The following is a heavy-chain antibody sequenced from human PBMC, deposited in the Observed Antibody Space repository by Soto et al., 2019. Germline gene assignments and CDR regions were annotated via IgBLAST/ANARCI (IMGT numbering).Heavy chain of an antibody. V-gene: IGHV3-23*01. CDR1: WFHFKKYS. Sequence: PGGALRLSCSAPWFHFKKYSLTPVPQAPGKGLEWVSTISGSGGSTYYADSVKGRFTISRDNSKNTLYLQMNSLRAEDTAVYYCAKDQGSSWYEIDYWGQGTLVTVSS. D-gene: IGHD6-13*01. CDR2: ISGSGGST. CDR3: AKDQGSSWYEIDY. J-gene: IGHJ4*02.